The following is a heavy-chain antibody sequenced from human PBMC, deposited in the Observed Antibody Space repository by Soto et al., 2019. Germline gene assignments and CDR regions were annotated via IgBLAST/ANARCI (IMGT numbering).Heavy chain of an antibody. CDR1: GFTFSYYY. Sequence: GGSRRSPCAASGFTFSYYYMSWIRQAPGKGVVWVSYISSSGKTIYDADYGKGRFTISRDNSKNWLYLQRNSLRAEDTAVYYCARGGLTVTINAYYYYYYGIDVWGQRTTVTVSS. CDR2: ISSSGKTI. D-gene: IGHD3-16*01. V-gene: IGHV3-11*01. CDR3: ARGGLTVTINAYYYYYYGIDV. J-gene: IGHJ6*02.